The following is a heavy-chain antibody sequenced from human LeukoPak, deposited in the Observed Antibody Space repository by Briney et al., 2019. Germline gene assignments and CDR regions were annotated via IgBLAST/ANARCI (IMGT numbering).Heavy chain of an antibody. J-gene: IGHJ6*02. Sequence: PGGSLRLSCAASGFTFSSYGMHWVRQAPGKGLEWVAVIWYDGSNKYYADSVKGRFTISRDNSKNTLYLQMNSLRAEDTAVYYCARTSSSPNLGMDVWGQGTTVTVSS. D-gene: IGHD6-13*01. V-gene: IGHV3-33*01. CDR3: ARTSSSPNLGMDV. CDR1: GFTFSSYG. CDR2: IWYDGSNK.